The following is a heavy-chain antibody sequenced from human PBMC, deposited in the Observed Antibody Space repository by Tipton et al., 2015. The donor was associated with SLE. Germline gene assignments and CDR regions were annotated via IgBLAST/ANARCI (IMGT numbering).Heavy chain of an antibody. CDR2: ISGGGAT. D-gene: IGHD2-15*01. CDR1: GFTFTNFA. V-gene: IGHV3-23*01. Sequence: SLRLSSAASGFTFTNFAVSWVRQAPGKGLEWVSLISGGGATYYADSVKGRFTISRDNSKNTVYLQMNSLGAEDTALYYCARDQGLGSGGSFDYWGQGTLVTVSS. J-gene: IGHJ4*02. CDR3: ARDQGLGSGGSFDY.